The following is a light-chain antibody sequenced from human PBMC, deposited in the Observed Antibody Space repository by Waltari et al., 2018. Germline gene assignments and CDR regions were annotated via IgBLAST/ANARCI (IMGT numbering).Light chain of an antibody. CDR2: EGT. CDR1: SSDVGTYNL. V-gene: IGLV2-23*01. CDR3: CSYAGGRPHVV. Sequence: QSALTQPASVSGSPGQSITISRTGTSSDVGTYNLVSWYQQHPGKAPKLMIYEGTKRPPGVSNRFSGSKSGNTASLTIAGLQAEDEAHYYCCSYAGGRPHVVFGGGTQLTVL. J-gene: IGLJ2*01.